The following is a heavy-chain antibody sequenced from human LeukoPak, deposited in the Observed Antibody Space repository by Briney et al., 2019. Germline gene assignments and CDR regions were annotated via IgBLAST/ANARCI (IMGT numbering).Heavy chain of an antibody. CDR3: AKDETMIVVVIRFGAFDI. Sequence: GGSLRLSCAASGFTFSSYAMSWVRQAPGKGLEWVSAISGSGGTTYYAASVKGRFTISRDNSKNTLYLQMNSLRAEDTAVYYCAKDETMIVVVIRFGAFDIWGQGTMVTVSS. V-gene: IGHV3-23*01. CDR2: ISGSGGTT. J-gene: IGHJ3*02. CDR1: GFTFSSYA. D-gene: IGHD3-22*01.